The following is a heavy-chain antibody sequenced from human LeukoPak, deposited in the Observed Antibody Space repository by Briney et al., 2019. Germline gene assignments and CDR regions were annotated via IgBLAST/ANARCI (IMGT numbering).Heavy chain of an antibody. D-gene: IGHD3-3*01. V-gene: IGHV4-59*12. Sequence: SETLSLTCSVSGGFISNYYWNWIRQSPGKGLEWMGFVFHGGNVNYNPSLRSRVTMSLDTSRNQLSLKLNFVTAADTAVYYCASATVSGVLTPHSFHRWGRGTLVTVSS. J-gene: IGHJ4*02. CDR2: VFHGGNV. CDR3: ASATVSGVLTPHSFHR. CDR1: GGFISNYY.